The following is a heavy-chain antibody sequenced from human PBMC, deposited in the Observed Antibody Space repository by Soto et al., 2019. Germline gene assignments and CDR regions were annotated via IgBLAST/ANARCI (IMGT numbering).Heavy chain of an antibody. CDR1: GFTFSLYG. V-gene: IGHV3-23*01. D-gene: IGHD3-22*01. J-gene: IGHJ4*02. Sequence: PGGSLRLSCAASGFTFSLYGMSWVRQAPGKGLEWVSTVSSSGVNTYSADSVKGRFTISRDNSKDTLYLQMNSLRAEDTAVYYCVKWADYDDSSVYYSWGQGTLVTVSS. CDR2: VSSSGVNT. CDR3: VKWADYDDSSVYYS.